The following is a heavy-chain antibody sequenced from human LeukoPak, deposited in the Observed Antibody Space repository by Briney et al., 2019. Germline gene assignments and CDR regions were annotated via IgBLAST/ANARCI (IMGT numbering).Heavy chain of an antibody. CDR2: ISSSGSTI. CDR3: ARDCSGGSRYYYYYGMDV. V-gene: IGHV3-48*03. D-gene: IGHD2-15*01. Sequence: GGSLRLSCAASGFTFSSYEMNWVRQAPGKGLEWVSYISSSGSTIYYADSVKGRFTISRDNAKNSLYLQMNSLRAEDTAVYYCARDCSGGSRYYYYYGMDVWGQGTTVTVSS. J-gene: IGHJ6*02. CDR1: GFTFSSYE.